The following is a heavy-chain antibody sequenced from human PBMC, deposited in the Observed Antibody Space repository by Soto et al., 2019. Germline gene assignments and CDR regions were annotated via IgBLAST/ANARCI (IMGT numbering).Heavy chain of an antibody. CDR1: GFTFTSSA. J-gene: IGHJ3*02. Sequence: SVKVSCKASGFTFTSSAVQWVRQARGQRLEWIGWIVVGSGNTNYAQKFQERVTITRDMSTSTAYMELSSLRSEDTAVYYCAAPVEMATITGAFDIWGQGTMVTVSS. V-gene: IGHV1-58*01. CDR2: IVVGSGNT. CDR3: AAPVEMATITGAFDI. D-gene: IGHD5-12*01.